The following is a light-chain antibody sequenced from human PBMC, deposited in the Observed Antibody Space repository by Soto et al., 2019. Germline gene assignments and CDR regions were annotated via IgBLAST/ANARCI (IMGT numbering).Light chain of an antibody. CDR2: EVS. Sequence: QSVLTQPASVSGSPGQSITISCTGTSSDVGSYNLVSWYQQHPGKAPKLMIYEVSKRPSGVSNRFSGSKSGNTASLTISGLQAEDEADYYCCSYAGCSSVVFGGGTKLTVL. CDR1: SSDVGSYNL. CDR3: CSYAGCSSVV. V-gene: IGLV2-23*02. J-gene: IGLJ2*01.